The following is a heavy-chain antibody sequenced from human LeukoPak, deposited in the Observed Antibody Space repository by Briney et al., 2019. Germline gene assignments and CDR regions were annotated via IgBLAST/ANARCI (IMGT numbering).Heavy chain of an antibody. CDR1: GFTFSSYA. Sequence: PGGSLRLSCAASGFTFSSYAMSWVRQAPGKGLEWVSAISGSGGGTYYADSVKGRFTISRDNSKNTLYLQMNSLRAEDTAVYYCAKDRNYYDSSGYYPIFDYWGQGTLVTVSS. CDR3: AKDRNYYDSSGYYPIFDY. J-gene: IGHJ4*02. V-gene: IGHV3-23*01. CDR2: ISGSGGGT. D-gene: IGHD3-22*01.